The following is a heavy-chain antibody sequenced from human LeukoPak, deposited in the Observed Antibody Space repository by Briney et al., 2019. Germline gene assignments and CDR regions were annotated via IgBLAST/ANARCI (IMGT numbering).Heavy chain of an antibody. CDR1: GFTFSDYA. CDR3: ACGLWTGTYSFAS. CDR2: ISGGST. Sequence: GGSLRLSCAASGFTFSDYAMSWVRQAPGKGLEWVSTISGGSTYYADSVKGRFTISRDNSKNTLYLQMNSLRADDTALYYCACGLWTGTYSFASGGRGTLATFS. J-gene: IGHJ4*02. V-gene: IGHV3-23*01. D-gene: IGHD3/OR15-3a*01.